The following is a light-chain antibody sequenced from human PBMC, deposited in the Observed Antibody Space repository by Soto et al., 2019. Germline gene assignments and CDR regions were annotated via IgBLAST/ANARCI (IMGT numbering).Light chain of an antibody. V-gene: IGKV1-39*01. CDR1: QSISSY. Sequence: DIQMTQSPSSLSASVGDRVTITCRASQSISSYLNWYQEKPGNAPRLLIYAASSLHSGVQSRFSGSGSGTDFTLTISSLQPEDFATYYCQQSYSTPFTFGPGTKVDIK. CDR3: QQSYSTPFT. CDR2: AAS. J-gene: IGKJ3*01.